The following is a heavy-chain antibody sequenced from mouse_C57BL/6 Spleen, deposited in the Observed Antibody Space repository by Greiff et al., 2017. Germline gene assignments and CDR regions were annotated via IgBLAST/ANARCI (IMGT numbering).Heavy chain of an antibody. J-gene: IGHJ3*01. CDR2: ISSGGSYT. CDR3: ARHSIYDGFFAY. Sequence: DVKLVESGGDLVKPGGSLKLSCAASGFTFSSYGMSWVRQTPDKRLEWVATISSGGSYTYYPDSVKGRFTISRDNAKNTLYLQMSSLKSEDTAMYYCARHSIYDGFFAYWGQGTLVTVSA. CDR1: GFTFSSYG. V-gene: IGHV5-6*02. D-gene: IGHD2-3*01.